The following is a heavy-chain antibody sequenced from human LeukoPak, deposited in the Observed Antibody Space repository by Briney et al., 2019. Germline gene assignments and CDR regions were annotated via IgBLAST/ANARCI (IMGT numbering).Heavy chain of an antibody. D-gene: IGHD4/OR15-4a*01. CDR1: GFTFSTYW. J-gene: IGHJ4*02. V-gene: IGHV3-7*01. Sequence: GGSLRLSCVASGFTFSTYWMNWVRQAPGKGLERVATIEEDGSDKFYVDSVKGRFTISRDNAKNSLYLQMNSLRAEDTAVYYCARDLSMGNTVLDYWGQGILVTVSS. CDR3: ARDLSMGNTVLDY. CDR2: IEEDGSDK.